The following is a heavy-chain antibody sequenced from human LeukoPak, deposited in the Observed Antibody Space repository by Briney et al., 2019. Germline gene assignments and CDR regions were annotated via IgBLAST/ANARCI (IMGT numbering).Heavy chain of an antibody. D-gene: IGHD5-24*01. CDR3: AKDPRDGGSYFDY. J-gene: IGHJ4*02. CDR2: ISGSGGST. Sequence: GGSLRLSCAASGLTFSSYAMSWVRQAPGKGLEWVSAISGSGGSTYYADSVKGRFTISRDNSKNTLYLQMNSLRAEDTAVYYCAKDPRDGGSYFDYWGQGTLVTVSS. CDR1: GLTFSSYA. V-gene: IGHV3-23*01.